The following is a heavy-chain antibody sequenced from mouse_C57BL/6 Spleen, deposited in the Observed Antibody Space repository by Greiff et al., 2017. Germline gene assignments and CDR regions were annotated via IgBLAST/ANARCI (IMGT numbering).Heavy chain of an antibody. CDR2: IYPGDGDT. Sequence: VQLQQSGPELVKPGASVKISCKASGYAFSSSWMNRVKQRPGKGLEWIGRIYPGDGDTTYNGKFKGKATLTADKSSSTAYMQLSSLTSEDSAVYFCARGGADYFDYWGQGTTLTVSS. CDR3: ARGGADYFDY. J-gene: IGHJ2*01. V-gene: IGHV1-82*01. CDR1: GYAFSSSW.